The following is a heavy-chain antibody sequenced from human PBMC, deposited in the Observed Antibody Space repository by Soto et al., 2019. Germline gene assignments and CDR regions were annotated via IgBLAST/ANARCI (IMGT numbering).Heavy chain of an antibody. D-gene: IGHD3-10*01. Sequence: QLQLQESGPGLVKPSETLSLTCTVSGGSISSSSYYWGWIRQPPGKAVGWLGSIYYSGSTYYNPSLKRRVIISVNTSQNESTLKPSSVTAADAAVSYCATLAHSVNLWWGEFDSWGQGTLLTVSS. CDR2: IYYSGST. V-gene: IGHV4-39*01. CDR1: GGSISSSSYY. J-gene: IGHJ4*02. CDR3: ATLAHSVNLWWGEFDS.